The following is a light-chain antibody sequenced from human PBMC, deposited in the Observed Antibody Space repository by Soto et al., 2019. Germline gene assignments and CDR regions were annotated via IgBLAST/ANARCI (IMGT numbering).Light chain of an antibody. Sequence: DLQMTQSPSSLSASVGDRVTITCQASQDIKNYLNWYQQKPGKAPNLLIYDASNLKTGVPSRFSGSGSGTHFTFTTSSLQPEDIATYYCQHYDHLPPLSFGGGTKVEIK. V-gene: IGKV1-33*01. CDR1: QDIKNY. CDR3: QHYDHLPPLS. J-gene: IGKJ4*01. CDR2: DAS.